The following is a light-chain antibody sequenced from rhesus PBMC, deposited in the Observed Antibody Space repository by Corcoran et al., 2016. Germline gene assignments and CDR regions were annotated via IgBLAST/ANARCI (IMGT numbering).Light chain of an antibody. CDR3: MQALECPLT. V-gene: IGKV2-104*02. J-gene: IGKJ4*01. CDR1: QSLLDGYDGNTY. Sequence: EIVMTQTPLSLPVTPGEPASISCRSSQSLLDGYDGNTYLAWYLQKPGQSPQLLICDVSTRASGVPARCSGRGSETEFTMKIKRGGGEDVGVYYCMQALECPLTFGGGTKVEIK. CDR2: DVS.